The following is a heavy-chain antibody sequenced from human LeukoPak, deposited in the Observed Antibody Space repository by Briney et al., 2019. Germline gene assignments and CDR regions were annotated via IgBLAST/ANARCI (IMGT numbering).Heavy chain of an antibody. Sequence: GGSLRLSCAASGFPFRSYGIHWVRKAPGKGLEWVAFIRHDGSYRYYADPVKGRFTISRDNSKNTMYLQMNSLRAEDTAVYYCARGITAVVDNWFDPWGQGTLVTVSS. J-gene: IGHJ5*02. CDR1: GFPFRSYG. CDR3: ARGITAVVDNWFDP. CDR2: IRHDGSYR. D-gene: IGHD6-13*01. V-gene: IGHV3-30*02.